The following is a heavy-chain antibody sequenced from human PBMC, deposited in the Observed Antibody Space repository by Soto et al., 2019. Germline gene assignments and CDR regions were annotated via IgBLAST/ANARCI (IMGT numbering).Heavy chain of an antibody. CDR2: ISYDGSNK. V-gene: IGHV3-30-3*01. Sequence: GGSLRLSCAASGFTFSSYAMHWVRQAPGKGLEWVAVISYDGSNKYYADSVKGRFTISRDNSKNTLYLQMNSLRAEDTAVYYCARDNAGLNDFWSGYYTVPQYYYYGMDVWGQGTTVTVSS. CDR1: GFTFSSYA. CDR3: ARDNAGLNDFWSGYYTVPQYYYYGMDV. J-gene: IGHJ6*02. D-gene: IGHD3-3*01.